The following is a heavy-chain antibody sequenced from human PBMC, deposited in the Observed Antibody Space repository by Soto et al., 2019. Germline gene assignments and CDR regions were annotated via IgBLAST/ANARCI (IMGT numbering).Heavy chain of an antibody. J-gene: IGHJ4*02. CDR3: ARDNWTFDY. CDR1: GFTFSSYS. V-gene: IGHV3-21*01. Sequence: PGGSLRLSCAASGFTFSSYSMSWVRQAPGKGLEWVSSISSSSSYIYYADSVEGRFTISRDNAKNSLYLQMNSLRAEDTAVYYCARDNWTFDYWGQGTLVTAPQ. CDR2: ISSSSSYI. D-gene: IGHD1-20*01.